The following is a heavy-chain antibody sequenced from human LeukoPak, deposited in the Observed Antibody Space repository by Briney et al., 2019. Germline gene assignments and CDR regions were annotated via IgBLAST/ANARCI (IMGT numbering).Heavy chain of an antibody. CDR2: IYYSGST. D-gene: IGHD3-10*01. CDR3: ARLSTFGSGSYDAFDI. J-gene: IGHJ3*02. V-gene: IGHV4-59*08. CDR1: GGSISSYY. Sequence: SETLSLTCTVSGGSISSYYWSWIRQPPGKGLEWIGYIYYSGSTNYNPSLKSRVTISVDTSKNQFSLNLSSVTAADTAVYYCARLSTFGSGSYDAFDIWGQGTMVTVSS.